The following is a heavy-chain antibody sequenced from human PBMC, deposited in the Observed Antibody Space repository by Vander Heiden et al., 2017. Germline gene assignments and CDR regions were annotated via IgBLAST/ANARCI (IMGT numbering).Heavy chain of an antibody. J-gene: IGHJ4*02. CDR2: FDPEDGET. CDR1: VYTLTALS. D-gene: IGHD3-3*01. CDR3: ATDRGGDYDFWSGYPLPLY. V-gene: IGHV1-24*01. Sequence: QVQLVQSGAEVKKPGASVKVSCKVSVYTLTALSMHWVRQAPGKGLEWMGGFDPEDGETIYAQKFQGRVTMTEDTSTDTAYMELSSLRSEDTAVYYCATDRGGDYDFWSGYPLPLYWGQGTLVTVSS.